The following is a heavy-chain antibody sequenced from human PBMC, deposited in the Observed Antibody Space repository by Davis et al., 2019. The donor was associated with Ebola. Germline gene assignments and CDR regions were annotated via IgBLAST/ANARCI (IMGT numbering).Heavy chain of an antibody. CDR1: GYTFTSYY. CDR3: ARYPSIAAAGTPRKDWFDP. Sequence: AASVKVSCKASGYTFTSYYMHWVRQAPGQGLEWMGIINPSGGSTSYAQKFQGRVTMTRDTSTSTVYMELSSLRSEDTAVSYCARYPSIAAAGTPRKDWFDPWGQGTLVTVSS. CDR2: INPSGGST. D-gene: IGHD6-13*01. V-gene: IGHV1-46*01. J-gene: IGHJ5*02.